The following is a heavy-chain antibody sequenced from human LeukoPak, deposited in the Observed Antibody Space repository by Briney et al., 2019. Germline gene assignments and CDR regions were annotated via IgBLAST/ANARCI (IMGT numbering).Heavy chain of an antibody. V-gene: IGHV4-59*01. D-gene: IGHD2-15*01. CDR1: GGSISTYY. CDR3: ARGYCSGGSCSLLDY. CDR2: IYYSGSTNT. Sequence: SETLSLTCSVSGGSISTYYWSWIRQPPGKGLEWIWYIYYSGSTNTNYNPSLRSRVNISVDTSKNQFSLKLSSVTAADTAVYYCARGYCSGGSCSLLDYWGQGNLVTVSS. J-gene: IGHJ4*02.